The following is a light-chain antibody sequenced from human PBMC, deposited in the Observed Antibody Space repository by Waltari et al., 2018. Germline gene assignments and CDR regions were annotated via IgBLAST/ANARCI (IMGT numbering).Light chain of an antibody. CDR3: CSFAGSATSVV. V-gene: IGLV2-23*01. J-gene: IGLJ2*01. CDR1: SSDVGGYNL. Sequence: QSALTQPASVSGSPGQSITISCPGTSSDVGGYNLVSWYQQHPGKAPKFIIYDDTKPPSGVSNRFSGSKSGNTASLTISGLQAEDEADYYCCSFAGSATSVVFGGGTKLTVL. CDR2: DDT.